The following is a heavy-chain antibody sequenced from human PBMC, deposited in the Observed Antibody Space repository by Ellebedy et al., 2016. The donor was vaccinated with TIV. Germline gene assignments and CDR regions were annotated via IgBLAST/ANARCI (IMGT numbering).Heavy chain of an antibody. CDR2: INPKTGGT. V-gene: IGHV1-2*02. Sequence: ASVKVSXXASGFIFNGHYMHWVRQAPGQGLEWMGWINPKTGGTIYPEKFQGRVTITWDTSISTAYMELGRLESDDTAVYYCARGVTAYYFYYMDVWGEGTTVIVSS. J-gene: IGHJ6*03. CDR3: ARGVTAYYFYYMDV. CDR1: GFIFNGHY. D-gene: IGHD2-21*02.